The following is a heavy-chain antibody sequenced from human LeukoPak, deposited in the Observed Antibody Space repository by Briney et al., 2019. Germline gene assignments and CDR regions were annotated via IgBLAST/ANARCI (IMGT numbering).Heavy chain of an antibody. J-gene: IGHJ4*02. CDR2: ISYDGGNK. CDR3: AKSAVTATAGFDY. Sequence: PGRSLRLSCAASGFTFSSYGMHWVRQAPGKGVEWVAVISYDGGNKYYADSVKGRFTISRDNSRNTLYLQMNSLRAEDTAVYDCAKSAVTATAGFDYWGQGTLVTVPS. V-gene: IGHV3-30*18. D-gene: IGHD2-21*02. CDR1: GFTFSSYG.